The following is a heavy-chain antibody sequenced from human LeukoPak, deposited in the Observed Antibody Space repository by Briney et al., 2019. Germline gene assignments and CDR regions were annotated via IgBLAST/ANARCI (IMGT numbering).Heavy chain of an antibody. CDR1: GFTFSSYA. CDR2: ISGSGGST. D-gene: IGHD6-13*01. CDR3: AKDHQGYWADSFEY. J-gene: IGHJ4*02. V-gene: IGHV3-23*01. Sequence: GGSLRLSCAASGFTFSSYAMTWVRQAPGKGLEWVSAISGSGGSTYYVDSVKGRFTISRDNAKNTLYLQMNSLRAEDTAAYYCAKDHQGYWADSFEYWGQGTLVTVSS.